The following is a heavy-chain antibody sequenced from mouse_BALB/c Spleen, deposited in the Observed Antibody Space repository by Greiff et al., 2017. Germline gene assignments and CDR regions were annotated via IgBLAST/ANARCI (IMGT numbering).Heavy chain of an antibody. J-gene: IGHJ4*01. CDR3: TRVGITTEGAMDY. CDR2: ICPGDGDT. D-gene: IGHD2-4*01. Sequence: VHVKQSGAELARPGASVKLSCKASGYTFTSYWMQWVKQRPGQGLEWIGAICPGDGDTRYTQKFKGKAKLTAVTSASTAYMELSSLTNEDSAVYYCTRVGITTEGAMDYWGQGTSVTVSS. CDR1: GYTFTSYW. V-gene: IGHV1-5*01.